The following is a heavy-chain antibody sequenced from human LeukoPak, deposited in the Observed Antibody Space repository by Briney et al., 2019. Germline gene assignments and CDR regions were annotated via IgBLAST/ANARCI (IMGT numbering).Heavy chain of an antibody. Sequence: PSETLSLTCTVSGGSISSYYWSWIRQPPGKGLEWIGYIYFSGSIHYNPSLMGRVTISLDTSKNQFSLTLSSVTAADTAVYYCARVPGPAVLVGWYFDLWGRGTQVTVSS. V-gene: IGHV4-59*01. CDR1: GGSISSYY. D-gene: IGHD2-15*01. CDR2: IYFSGSI. CDR3: ARVPGPAVLVGWYFDL. J-gene: IGHJ2*01.